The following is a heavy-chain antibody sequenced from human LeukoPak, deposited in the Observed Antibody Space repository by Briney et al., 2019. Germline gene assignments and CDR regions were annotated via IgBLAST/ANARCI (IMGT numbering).Heavy chain of an antibody. Sequence: PGGSLRLSCAASGFTFSSYWMHWVRQAPGKGLVWVSRINSDGSSTSYADSVKGRFTISRDNAKNTLYLQMNSLRAEDTAVYYCARAEGIVATITVFDYWGQGTPVTVSS. V-gene: IGHV3-74*01. CDR2: INSDGSST. D-gene: IGHD5-12*01. CDR3: ARAEGIVATITVFDY. J-gene: IGHJ4*02. CDR1: GFTFSSYW.